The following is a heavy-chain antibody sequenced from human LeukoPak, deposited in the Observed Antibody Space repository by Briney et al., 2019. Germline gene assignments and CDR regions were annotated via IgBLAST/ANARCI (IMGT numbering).Heavy chain of an antibody. CDR2: ISESSVYI. Sequence: GGSLRLSCAGSGFTFSSYTMNWVRHAPGKGLERVSSISESSVYINYADSVKGRFTISRDNAKYSLYLQMTSLRAEDTAVYYCARSYYDSSGYPHSDLDYWGQGTLVTVSS. V-gene: IGHV3-21*01. J-gene: IGHJ4*02. CDR1: GFTFSSYT. CDR3: ARSYYDSSGYPHSDLDY. D-gene: IGHD3-22*01.